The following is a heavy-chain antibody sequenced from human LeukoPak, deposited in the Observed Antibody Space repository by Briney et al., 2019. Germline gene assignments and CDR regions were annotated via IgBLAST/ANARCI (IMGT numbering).Heavy chain of an antibody. D-gene: IGHD1-26*01. CDR3: ARDRLFGSYYYDY. J-gene: IGHJ4*02. Sequence: SETLSLTCTVSGGSISSYYWSWIRQPPGKGLEWIGYIYYSGSTNYNPSLKSRVTISVDTSKNQFSLKLSSVTAADTAVYYCARDRLFGSYYYDYWGQGTLVTVSS. CDR1: GGSISSYY. CDR2: IYYSGST. V-gene: IGHV4-59*01.